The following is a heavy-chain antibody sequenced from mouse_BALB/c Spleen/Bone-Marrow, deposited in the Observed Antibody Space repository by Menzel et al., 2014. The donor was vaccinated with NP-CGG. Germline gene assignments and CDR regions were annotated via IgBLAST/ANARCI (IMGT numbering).Heavy chain of an antibody. V-gene: IGHV7-3*02. J-gene: IGHJ4*01. Sequence: EVKLMESGGGLVQPGGSLRLSCTTSGFTFTDYYMSWVCQPPGKALEWLAFIRNKAYGYTTEYSASVRGRFTISRDNSQSIPYLQMNTLRAEDSATYYCARFPMDYWGQGTSVTVSS. CDR3: ARFPMDY. CDR2: IRNKAYGYTT. CDR1: GFTFTDYY.